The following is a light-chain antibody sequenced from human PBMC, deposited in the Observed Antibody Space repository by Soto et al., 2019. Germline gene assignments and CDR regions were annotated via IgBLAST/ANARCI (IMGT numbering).Light chain of an antibody. Sequence: QSALTQPASVSGSPGQSITISCTGTSNDVGGYNYVSWYQQHPGKAPKLIIDEVSNRPSGVSHRFSGSKSANTASLTISGLQAEDEADYYCSSYTTSSSYVFGTGTKVTVL. J-gene: IGLJ1*01. CDR2: EVS. CDR1: SNDVGGYNY. V-gene: IGLV2-14*01. CDR3: SSYTTSSSYV.